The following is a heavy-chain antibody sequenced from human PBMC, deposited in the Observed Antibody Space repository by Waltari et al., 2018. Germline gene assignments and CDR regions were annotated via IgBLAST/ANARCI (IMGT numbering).Heavy chain of an antibody. CDR2: IKAGNGNT. D-gene: IGHD3-3*01. CDR3: ARHFGVVRSQCYVYGMDV. Sequence: QVQLVRSGASMTTPRSSVKSSCTASCATFSTKSMPRVPQAHRHRLEWMRWIKAGNGNTKYAQKFQDRVTITRDTSASTAYMELSSLRSEDTAVYYCARHFGVVRSQCYVYGMDVWGQGPTVTVSS. V-gene: IGHV1-3*01. J-gene: IGHJ6*02. CDR1: CATFSTKS.